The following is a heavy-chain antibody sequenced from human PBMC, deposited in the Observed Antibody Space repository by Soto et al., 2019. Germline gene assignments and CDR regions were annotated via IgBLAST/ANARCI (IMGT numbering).Heavy chain of an antibody. CDR2: ISYDGSNK. J-gene: IGHJ6*02. CDR3: AKDGSSWWAPSYYGMDV. D-gene: IGHD6-13*01. CDR1: GFTFSSYG. V-gene: IGHV3-30*18. Sequence: PGGSLRLSCAASGFTFSSYGMHWVRQAPGKGLEWVAVISYDGSNKYYADSVKGRFTISRDNSKNTLYLQMNSLRAEDTAVYYCAKDGSSWWAPSYYGMDVWGQGTTVTVSS.